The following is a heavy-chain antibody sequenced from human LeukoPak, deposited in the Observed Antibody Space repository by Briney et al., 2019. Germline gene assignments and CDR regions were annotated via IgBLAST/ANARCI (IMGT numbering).Heavy chain of an antibody. CDR3: ASSPGFGSSWYDY. CDR1: GGSISSYY. V-gene: IGHV4-59*08. Sequence: SETLSLTCTVSGGSISSYYWSWIRQPPGKGPEWIGYIYYSGSTNYNPSLNSRVTMSVDASKNQFSLKLTSVTAADTSVYFCASSPGFGSSWYDYWGQGTLVTVSS. D-gene: IGHD6-13*01. J-gene: IGHJ4*02. CDR2: IYYSGST.